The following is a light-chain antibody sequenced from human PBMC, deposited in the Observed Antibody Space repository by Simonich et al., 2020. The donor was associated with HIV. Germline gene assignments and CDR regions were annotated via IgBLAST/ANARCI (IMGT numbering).Light chain of an antibody. Sequence: DIVMTQSPDSLAVSLGERATINCKSSLSVLYSSNNKNYLAWYQQKPGHPPNLLIYWASTREAGVPDRFSASGSGTDFTLTISSLQAEDVAIYYCQQYYSTPPTFGQGTKVEIK. V-gene: IGKV4-1*01. J-gene: IGKJ1*01. CDR2: WAS. CDR1: LSVLYSSNNKNY. CDR3: QQYYSTPPT.